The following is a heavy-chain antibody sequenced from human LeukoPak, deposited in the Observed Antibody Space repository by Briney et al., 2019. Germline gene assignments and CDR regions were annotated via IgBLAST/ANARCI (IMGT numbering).Heavy chain of an antibody. D-gene: IGHD6-6*01. CDR2: INEFEGEK. CDR1: GFNFGTYW. V-gene: IGHV3-7*01. Sequence: GGSLRLSCAVSGFNFGTYWMTWVRQAPGKGLEWVANINEFEGEKHYADAVKGRFSISRDNAENSVYLQMDSLRDEDTGVYFCPRVLFRVSRYSGLDVWGQGTTVTVSS. CDR3: PRVLFRVSRYSGLDV. J-gene: IGHJ6*02.